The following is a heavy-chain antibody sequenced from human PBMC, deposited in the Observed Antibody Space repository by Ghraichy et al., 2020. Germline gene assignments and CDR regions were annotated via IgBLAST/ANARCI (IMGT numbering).Heavy chain of an antibody. Sequence: LTCAASGFTFSSYGMHWVRQAPGKGLEWVAVIWYDGSNKYYADSVKGRFTISRDNSKNTLYLQMNSLRAEDTAVYYCARDLIAARRYYYYGMDVWGQGTTVTVSS. J-gene: IGHJ6*02. V-gene: IGHV3-33*01. CDR1: GFTFSSYG. CDR2: IWYDGSNK. CDR3: ARDLIAARRYYYYGMDV. D-gene: IGHD6-6*01.